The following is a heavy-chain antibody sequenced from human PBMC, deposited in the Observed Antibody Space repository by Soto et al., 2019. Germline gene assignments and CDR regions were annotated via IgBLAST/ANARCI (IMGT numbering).Heavy chain of an antibody. CDR3: ARVLFGYTSSWYYFDF. CDR2: INPNSGVT. Sequence: AAVKVSCKASGYSFTGNYLHWVRQAPGEALEWMGWINPNSGVTNYAQQFQGWVTMTRDTSISTAYMELTRLRSDDTAVYYCARVLFGYTSSWYYFDFWGQGTRGTGPS. V-gene: IGHV1-2*04. J-gene: IGHJ4*02. CDR1: GYSFTGNY. D-gene: IGHD6-13*01.